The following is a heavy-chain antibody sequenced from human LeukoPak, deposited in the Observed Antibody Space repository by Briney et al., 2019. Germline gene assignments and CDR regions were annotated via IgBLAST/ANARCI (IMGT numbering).Heavy chain of an antibody. J-gene: IGHJ5*02. Sequence: ASVKVSCKASGGTFSSYGISWVRQAPGQGLEWMGGIIPIFGTANYAQKFQGRVTITADESTSTAYMELSSLRSEDTAVYYCARRPAARPDRWFDPWGQGTLVTVSS. CDR3: ARRPAARPDRWFDP. D-gene: IGHD6-6*01. CDR2: IIPIFGTA. CDR1: GGTFSSYG. V-gene: IGHV1-69*13.